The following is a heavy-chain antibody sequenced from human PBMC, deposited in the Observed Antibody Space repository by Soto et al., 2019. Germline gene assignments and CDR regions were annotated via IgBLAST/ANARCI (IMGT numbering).Heavy chain of an antibody. CDR2: TYYSGST. Sequence: QVQLQESGPGLVKPSDTLSLTCAVSGYSISRSNWWGWIRQPPGKGLEWIGYTYYSGSTYYHPSLKSRVTMSVDTSRNQFFSKLSSVTAVGTTAYYCARRGGIAAAANWYFDLWGRGTLVTVSS. CDR1: GYSISRSNW. J-gene: IGHJ2*01. D-gene: IGHD6-13*01. CDR3: ARRGGIAAAANWYFDL. V-gene: IGHV4-28*01.